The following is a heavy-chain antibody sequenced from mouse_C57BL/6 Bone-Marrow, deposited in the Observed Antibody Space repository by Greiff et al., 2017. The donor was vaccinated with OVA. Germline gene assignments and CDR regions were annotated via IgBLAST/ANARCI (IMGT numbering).Heavy chain of an antibody. CDR3: ARGGGGSFAY. CDR2: IHPNSGST. Sequence: QVQLQQSGPELVKPGASVKLSCKASGYTFTSYWMHWVKQRPGQGLEWIGMIHPNSGSTNYNEKFKSKATLTVDKSSSTAYMQLSSLTSEDSAVYYCARGGGGSFAYWGQGTLVTVSA. CDR1: GYTFTSYW. J-gene: IGHJ3*01. V-gene: IGHV1-64*01.